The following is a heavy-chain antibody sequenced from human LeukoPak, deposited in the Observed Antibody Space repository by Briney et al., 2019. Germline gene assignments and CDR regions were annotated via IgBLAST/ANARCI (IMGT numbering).Heavy chain of an antibody. CDR3: ATYYYDSSGLDY. V-gene: IGHV3-53*05. J-gene: IGHJ4*02. CDR2: IYSGGST. D-gene: IGHD3-22*01. CDR1: GFTVSSNY. Sequence: PGGSLRLSCAASGFTVSSNYMSWVRQAPGKGLEWVSVIYSGGSTYYADSVKGRFTISRDNSKNTLYLQMNSLRAEDTAVYYCATYYYDSSGLDYWGQGTLVTVSS.